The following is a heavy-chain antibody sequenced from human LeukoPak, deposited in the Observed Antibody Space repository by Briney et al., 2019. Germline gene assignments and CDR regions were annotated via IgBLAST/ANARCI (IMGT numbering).Heavy chain of an antibody. Sequence: PSETLSLTCTVSGGSISSYYWSWIRQPPGKGLEWIGYIYYSGSTNYNPSLKSRVTISVDTSENQFSLKLSSVTAADTAVYYCARDLSGGLYGDYTRDAFDIWGQGTMVTVSS. J-gene: IGHJ3*02. V-gene: IGHV4-59*01. D-gene: IGHD4-17*01. CDR1: GGSISSYY. CDR2: IYYSGST. CDR3: ARDLSGGLYGDYTRDAFDI.